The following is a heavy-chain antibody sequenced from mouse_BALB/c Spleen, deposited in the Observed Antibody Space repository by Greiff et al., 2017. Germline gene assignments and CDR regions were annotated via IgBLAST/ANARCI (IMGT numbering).Heavy chain of an antibody. V-gene: IGHV1S81*02. D-gene: IGHD4-1*01. J-gene: IGHJ2*01. CDR1: GYTFTSYW. CDR2: INPSNGRT. Sequence: QVQLQQPGAELVKPGASVKLSCKASGYTFTSYWMHWVKQRPGQGLEWIGEINPSNGRTNYNEKFKSKATLTVDKSSSTAYMQLSSLTSEDSAVHYCARLGDWDVGYWGQGTTLTVSS. CDR3: ARLGDWDVGY.